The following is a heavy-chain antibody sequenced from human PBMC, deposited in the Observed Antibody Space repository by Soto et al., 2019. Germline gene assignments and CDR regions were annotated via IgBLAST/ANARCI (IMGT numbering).Heavy chain of an antibody. J-gene: IGHJ6*02. V-gene: IGHV3-33*01. D-gene: IGHD3-10*01. CDR1: GFTFSSYG. CDR3: VLGDQYYYYYYGMDV. Sequence: PGGSLRLSCAASGFTFSSYGMHWVLQAPCKGLEWVAVIWYDGSNKYYADSVKGRFTISRDNSKNTLYLQMNSLRAEDTAVYYCVLGDQYYYYYYGMDVWGQGTTVTVSS. CDR2: IWYDGSNK.